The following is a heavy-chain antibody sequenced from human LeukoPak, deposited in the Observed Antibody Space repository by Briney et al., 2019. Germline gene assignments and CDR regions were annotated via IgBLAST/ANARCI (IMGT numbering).Heavy chain of an antibody. J-gene: IGHJ3*02. CDR2: INPNSGGT. V-gene: IGHV1-2*02. CDR1: GYTFTVYY. Sequence: GASVKVSCKASGYTFTVYYMHWVRQAPGQGLEWMGWINPNSGGTNYAQKFQGRVTMTRDTSISTAYMELSRLRSDDTAVYYCARDHSDYDILTGYYHAPRAFDIWGQGTMVTVSS. D-gene: IGHD3-9*01. CDR3: ARDHSDYDILTGYYHAPRAFDI.